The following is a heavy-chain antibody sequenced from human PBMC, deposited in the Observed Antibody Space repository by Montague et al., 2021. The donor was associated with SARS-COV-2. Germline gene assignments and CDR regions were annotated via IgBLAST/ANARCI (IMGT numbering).Heavy chain of an antibody. Sequence: SETLSLTCAVHGGSFSTYSWNWIRQPPGKGLEWIGEIHQGGSTNYNPSLKRRVTISADTSKNHFSLKLTSVAAADTAVYYCARLGDGVVPSPILGVGPYYSYNFMEAWGKGTPVTVSS. D-gene: IGHD3-10*01. CDR1: GGSFSTYS. CDR3: ARLGDGVVPSPILGVGPYYSYNFMEA. V-gene: IGHV4-34*01. CDR2: IHQGGST. J-gene: IGHJ6*03.